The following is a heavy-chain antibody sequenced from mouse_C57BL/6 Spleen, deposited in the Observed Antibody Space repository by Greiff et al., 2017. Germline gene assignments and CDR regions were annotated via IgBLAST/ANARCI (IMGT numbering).Heavy chain of an antibody. CDR3: TRPRGYGSSFAWFAY. V-gene: IGHV6-3*01. D-gene: IGHD1-1*01. J-gene: IGHJ3*01. Sequence: EVKLMESGGGLVQPGGSMKLSCVASGFTFSNYWMNWVRQSPEKGLEWVAQIRLKSDNYATHYAESVKGRFTISRDDSKSSVYLQMNNLRAEDTGIYYCTRPRGYGSSFAWFAYWGQGTLVTVSA. CDR2: IRLKSDNYAT. CDR1: GFTFSNYW.